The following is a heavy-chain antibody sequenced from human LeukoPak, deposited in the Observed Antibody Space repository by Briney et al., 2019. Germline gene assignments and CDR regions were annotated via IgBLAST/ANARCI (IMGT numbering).Heavy chain of an antibody. Sequence: GGSLRLSCAASGFTCSSYDMHWVRQATGKGLEWVSAIGTLADTDYPDSVKSRFTISRENAKNSLYLQMNNLRAGDTAVYYCVRGRNSKYYDSSGYHPYWGQGTLVTVPS. D-gene: IGHD3-22*01. CDR1: GFTCSSYD. CDR2: IGTLADT. J-gene: IGHJ4*02. V-gene: IGHV3-13*01. CDR3: VRGRNSKYYDSSGYHPY.